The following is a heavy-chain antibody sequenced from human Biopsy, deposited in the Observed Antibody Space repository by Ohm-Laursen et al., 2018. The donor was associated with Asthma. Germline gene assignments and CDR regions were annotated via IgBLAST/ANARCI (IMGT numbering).Heavy chain of an antibody. CDR3: AREQQLGNFDY. D-gene: IGHD6-13*01. Sequence: TQTLTLTCSLSGLSLSKTGMRVSWIRQPPGKALEWLARIDWDDDKFYSASLKTRLTISKDTSKNQVVLTMTTMDPVDTATYYCAREQQLGNFDYWGQGTLVTVSS. CDR2: IDWDDDK. J-gene: IGHJ4*02. V-gene: IGHV2-70*04. CDR1: GLSLSKTGMR.